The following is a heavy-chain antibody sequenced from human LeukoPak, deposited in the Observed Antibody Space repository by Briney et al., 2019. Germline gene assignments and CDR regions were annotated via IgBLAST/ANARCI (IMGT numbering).Heavy chain of an antibody. V-gene: IGHV4-4*02. CDR2: MHHSGTT. CDR1: GGSISSNDW. D-gene: IGHD3-3*01. J-gene: IGHJ4*02. CDR3: AKNGCYCLEY. Sequence: PSGTLSLTCVVSGGSISSNDWWSWVRQSPGKGLEWIGEMHHSGTTNYNPSLKSRVTISVDKSKNQFSLNLSSVTAADTAVYYCAKNGCYCLEYWGQGTLVTVSS.